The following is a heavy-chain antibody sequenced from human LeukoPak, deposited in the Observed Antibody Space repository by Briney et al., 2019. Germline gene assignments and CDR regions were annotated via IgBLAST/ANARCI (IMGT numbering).Heavy chain of an antibody. CDR1: GYTFTSYG. CDR3: ASSYCSGGSCYQIDY. CDR2: TSAYNGNT. J-gene: IGHJ4*02. V-gene: IGHV1-18*01. D-gene: IGHD2-15*01. Sequence: ASVKVSCKASGYTFTSYGISWVRQAPGQGLEWMGWTSAYNGNTNYAQKLQGRVTMTTDTSTSTAYMELRSLRSDDTAVYYCASSYCSGGSCYQIDYWGQGTLVTVSS.